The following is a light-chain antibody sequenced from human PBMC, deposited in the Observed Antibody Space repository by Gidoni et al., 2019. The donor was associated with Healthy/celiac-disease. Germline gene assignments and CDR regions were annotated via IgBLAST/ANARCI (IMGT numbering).Light chain of an antibody. Sequence: EMVMTQSPATLSVSPGERATLSCRASQSVSSNLAWYQQKPGQAPRLLIYGASTRPTGIPARFSGSGSGTEFTLTISSLQSEDFAVYYCQQYNNWPPRFTFGPGTKVDIK. CDR1: QSVSSN. J-gene: IGKJ3*01. CDR3: QQYNNWPPRFT. V-gene: IGKV3-15*01. CDR2: GAS.